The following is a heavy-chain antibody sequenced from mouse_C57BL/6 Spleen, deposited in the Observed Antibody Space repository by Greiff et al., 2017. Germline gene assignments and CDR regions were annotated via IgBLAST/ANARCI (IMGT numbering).Heavy chain of an antibody. D-gene: IGHD2-5*01. CDR3: ARDKAYYSNYDAMDH. CDR1: GFTFSSYA. J-gene: IGHJ4*01. Sequence: EVMLVESGGGLVKPGGSLKLSCAASGFTFSSYAMSWVRQTPEKRLEWVATISDGGSYTYYPDNVKGRFTISRDNAKNNLYLQMSHLKSEDTAMYYCARDKAYYSNYDAMDHWGQGTSVTVSS. CDR2: ISDGGSYT. V-gene: IGHV5-4*01.